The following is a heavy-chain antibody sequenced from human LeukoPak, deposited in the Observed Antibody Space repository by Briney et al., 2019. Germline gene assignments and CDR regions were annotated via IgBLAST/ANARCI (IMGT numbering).Heavy chain of an antibody. CDR1: GGSFSGYY. V-gene: IGHV4-34*01. CDR2: INHSGRT. D-gene: IGHD6-19*01. J-gene: IGHJ4*02. CDR3: ARRVVGQWLAIDY. Sequence: SETLSLTCAVYGGSFSGYYWSGIRQPPGKGLEWIGEINHSGRTNYNPSPKRRVTISADASKNQFSLMLISVTAAATAVYYCARRVVGQWLAIDYWGQGTLVTVSS.